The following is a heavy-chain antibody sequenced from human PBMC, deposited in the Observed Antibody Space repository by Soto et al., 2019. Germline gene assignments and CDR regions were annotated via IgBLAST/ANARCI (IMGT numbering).Heavy chain of an antibody. J-gene: IGHJ4*02. D-gene: IGHD1-26*01. CDR1: GFTFSSYG. V-gene: IGHV3-30*18. CDR2: ISFDGSNK. CDR3: AKARGYSDHHFDY. Sequence: PGGSLRLSCAASGFTFSSYGMHWVRQAPGMGLEWVVFISFDGSNKDYADSVKGRFTISRDNSKNTLYLQMNSLRAEDTAVYYCAKARGYSDHHFDYWGQGTLVTVSS.